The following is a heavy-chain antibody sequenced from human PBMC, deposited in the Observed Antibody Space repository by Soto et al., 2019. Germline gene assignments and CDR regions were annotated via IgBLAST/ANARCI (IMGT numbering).Heavy chain of an antibody. CDR3: ARDSPFWCSTAACKKGMNS. CDR2: IGSDGSDK. CDR1: GFTFRSYG. J-gene: IGHJ4*02. Sequence: QVHLEESGGTVVQPGTSLRLSCAASGFTFRSYGMHWVRQAPGKGLEWVAFIGSDGSDKKYVDSVKGRFIISRDTSKSTLHLEMNSLRPEDTALYHCARDSPFWCSTAACKKGMNSWGQGTLVIVSS. V-gene: IGHV3-30*03. D-gene: IGHD2-2*01.